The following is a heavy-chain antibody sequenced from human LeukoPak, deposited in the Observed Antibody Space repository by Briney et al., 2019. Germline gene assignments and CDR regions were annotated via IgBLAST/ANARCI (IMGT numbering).Heavy chain of an antibody. CDR3: ARGVYDYYGSGSYPDP. J-gene: IGHJ5*02. CDR1: GGSFSGYY. D-gene: IGHD3-10*01. CDR2: INHSGST. V-gene: IGHV4-34*01. Sequence: PSETLSLTCAVYGGSFSGYYWSWIRQPPGKGLEWIGEINHSGSTNYNPSLKSRVTISVDTSKNQFSLKLSSVTAADTAVYYCARGVYDYYGSGSYPDPWGQGTLVTVSS.